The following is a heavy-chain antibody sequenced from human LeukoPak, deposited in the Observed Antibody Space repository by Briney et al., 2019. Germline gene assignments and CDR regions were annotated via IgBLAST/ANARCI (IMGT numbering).Heavy chain of an antibody. V-gene: IGHV3-30*02. CDR2: IRHDGANK. J-gene: IGHJ4*02. CDR3: AKDYGYYGSGSLLDY. CDR1: GFTFITYG. D-gene: IGHD3-10*01. Sequence: GGSLRLSCAASGFTFITYGMHWVRQVPGKGLEWVACIRHDGANKYYTDPVKGRFTISRDNSKNTVYLQMSSLRAEDTAVYYCAKDYGYYGSGSLLDYWGQGTRVTVSS.